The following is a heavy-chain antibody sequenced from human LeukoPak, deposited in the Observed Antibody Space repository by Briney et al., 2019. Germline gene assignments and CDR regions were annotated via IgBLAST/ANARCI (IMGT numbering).Heavy chain of an antibody. V-gene: IGHV3-23*01. J-gene: IGHJ4*02. Sequence: GGSLRLSCAAAGFTFSSYAMSWVRQAPGKGLEWVSTISSSGTSTYYADSVKGRFTISRDNSKTTVYLQMNSLRAEVTAVYYCARHLDYSRTHTDYWGQGTPVTVSS. CDR2: ISSSGTST. CDR3: ARHLDYSRTHTDY. D-gene: IGHD6-13*01. CDR1: GFTFSSYA.